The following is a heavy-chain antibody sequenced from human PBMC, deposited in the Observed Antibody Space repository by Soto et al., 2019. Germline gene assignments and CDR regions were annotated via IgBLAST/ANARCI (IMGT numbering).Heavy chain of an antibody. CDR1: GYTFTSYA. J-gene: IGHJ4*02. V-gene: IGHV1-3*01. CDR2: INAGNGNT. CDR3: ARDLSWFGELIASDY. D-gene: IGHD3-10*01. Sequence: QVQLVQSGAEVKKPGASVKVSCKASGYTFTSYAMHWVRQAPGQRLEWMGWINAGNGNTKYSQKFKGRVTITRDTSESTAYMELSSLRSEDTAVYYCARDLSWFGELIASDYWGQGTLVTVSS.